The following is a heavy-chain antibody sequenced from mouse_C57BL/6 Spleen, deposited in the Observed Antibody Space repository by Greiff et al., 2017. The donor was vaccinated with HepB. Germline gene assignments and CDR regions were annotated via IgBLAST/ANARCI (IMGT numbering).Heavy chain of an antibody. D-gene: IGHD1-1*01. J-gene: IGHJ1*03. CDR3: ARVDYGSSNWYFDV. CDR1: GFTFSSYA. V-gene: IGHV5-4*01. Sequence: DVHLVESGGGLVKPGGSLKLSCAASGFTFSSYAMSWVRQTPEKRLEWVATISDGGSYTYYPDNVKGRFTISRDNAKNNLYLQMSHLKSEDTAMYYCARVDYGSSNWYFDVWGTGTTVTVSS. CDR2: ISDGGSYT.